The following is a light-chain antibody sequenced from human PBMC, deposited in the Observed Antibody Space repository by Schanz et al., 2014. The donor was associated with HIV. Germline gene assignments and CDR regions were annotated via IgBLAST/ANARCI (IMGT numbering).Light chain of an antibody. CDR2: DNY. J-gene: IGLJ1*01. Sequence: QSVLTQPPSVSAATGQRVTISCSGHSYSIGNNFVSWFQQLPGTAPKLLIYDNYKRPSGIPDRFSGSKSGTSATLVITGLQTGDEADYYCGTWDSRMSVGVVFGSGTKLTVL. CDR1: SYSIGNNF. CDR3: GTWDSRMSVGVV. V-gene: IGLV1-51*01.